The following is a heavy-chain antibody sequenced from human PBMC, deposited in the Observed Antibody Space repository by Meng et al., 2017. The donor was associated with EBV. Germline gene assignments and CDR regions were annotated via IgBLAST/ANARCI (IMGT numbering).Heavy chain of an antibody. Sequence: VERVHAGHEVKKPGSAVNVSCKASGYTVTSDCMHWVRQAPRQGLEWMGIINPSGGSTSYAQKFQGRVTMTRDTSTSTVYMELSSLRSEDTAVYYCARDFCGGDCYLFDYWGQGTLVTVSS. V-gene: IGHV1-46*01. CDR2: INPSGGST. D-gene: IGHD2-21*01. J-gene: IGHJ4*02. CDR3: ARDFCGGDCYLFDY. CDR1: GYTVTSDC.